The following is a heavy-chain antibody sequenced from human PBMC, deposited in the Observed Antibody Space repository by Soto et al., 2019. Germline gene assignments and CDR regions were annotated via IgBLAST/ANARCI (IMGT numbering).Heavy chain of an antibody. V-gene: IGHV3-48*01. D-gene: IGHD3-3*01. CDR1: GFTFSSYS. CDR2: ISSSSNTI. J-gene: IGHJ3*02. Sequence: QPGGSLRLSCAASGFTFSSYSMNWVRQAPGKGLQWISYISSSSNTIYCADSVKGRFTISRDYAQNSLYLQMNSLRAEDTAVYYFLRDQDDSSDAFDIWGQGTMVTVSS. CDR3: LRDQDDSSDAFDI.